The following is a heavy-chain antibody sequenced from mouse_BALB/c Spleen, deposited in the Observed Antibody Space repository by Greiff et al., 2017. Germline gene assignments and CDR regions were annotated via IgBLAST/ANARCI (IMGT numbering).Heavy chain of an antibody. V-gene: IGHV14-1*02. J-gene: IGHJ2*01. CDR3: ARSSGNFDD. CDR1: GFNIKDYY. D-gene: IGHD1-3*01. Sequence: VQLKESGAELVRPGALVKLSCKASGFNIKDYYMHWVKQRPEQGLEWIGWIDPENGNTIYDPKFQGKASITADTSSNTAYLQLSSLTSEDTAVYYCARSSGNFDDWGQGTTLTVSS. CDR2: IDPENGNT.